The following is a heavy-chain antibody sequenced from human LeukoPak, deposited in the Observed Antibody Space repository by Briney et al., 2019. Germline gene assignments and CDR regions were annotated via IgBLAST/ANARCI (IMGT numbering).Heavy chain of an antibody. CDR1: GGTFSSYA. Sequence: GASVNVSCKASGGTFSSYAISWVRQAPGQGLEWMGRIIPILGIANYAQKFQGRVTITADKSTSTAYMELSSLRSEDTAVYYCARDRNIDRKLDYWGQGTLVTVSS. V-gene: IGHV1-69*04. D-gene: IGHD2/OR15-2a*01. CDR2: IIPILGIA. J-gene: IGHJ4*02. CDR3: ARDRNIDRKLDY.